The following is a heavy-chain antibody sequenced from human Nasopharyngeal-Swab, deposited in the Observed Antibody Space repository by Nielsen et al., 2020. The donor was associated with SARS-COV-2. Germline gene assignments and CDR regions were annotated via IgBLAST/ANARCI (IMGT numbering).Heavy chain of an antibody. CDR1: GHTFTSYG. D-gene: IGHD2-21*02. V-gene: IGHV1-18*04. J-gene: IGHJ4*02. CDR3: ARLSYCGGDCYWSFIDY. Sequence: ASVKVSCKASGHTFTSYGISWVRQAPGQGLEWMGWISAYNGNTNYAQKLQGRVTMTTDTSTSTAYMELRSLRSDDTAVYYCARLSYCGGDCYWSFIDYWGRGTLVTVSS. CDR2: ISAYNGNT.